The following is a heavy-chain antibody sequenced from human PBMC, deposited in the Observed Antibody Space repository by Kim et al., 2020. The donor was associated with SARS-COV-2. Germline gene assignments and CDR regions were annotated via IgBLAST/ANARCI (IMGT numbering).Heavy chain of an antibody. Sequence: GGSLRLSCAASGFTFGAYSMHWVRQAPGKGLEWVSGISWNGGDIANGDSVKGRFTISRDNAKNSLYLQMNSLRAEDTALYYCAKSPGWVQAFDIWGQGT. V-gene: IGHV3-9*01. D-gene: IGHD3-16*01. CDR3: AKSPGWVQAFDI. CDR2: ISWNGGDI. J-gene: IGHJ3*02. CDR1: GFTFGAYS.